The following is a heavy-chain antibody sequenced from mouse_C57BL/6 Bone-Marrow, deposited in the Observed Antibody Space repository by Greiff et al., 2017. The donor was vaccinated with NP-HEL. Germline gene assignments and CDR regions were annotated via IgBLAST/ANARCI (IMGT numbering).Heavy chain of an antibody. CDR2: SRNKANDYTT. Sequence: DVMLVESGGGLVQSGRSLRLSCATSGFTFSDFYMEWVRQAPGKGLEWIAASRNKANDYTTEYSASVKGRFIVSRDTSQSILYLQMNALRAADTAIYYCARESLYYYGSSWDWYFDVWGTGTTVTVSS. J-gene: IGHJ1*03. CDR3: ARESLYYYGSSWDWYFDV. V-gene: IGHV7-1*01. D-gene: IGHD1-1*01. CDR1: GFTFSDFY.